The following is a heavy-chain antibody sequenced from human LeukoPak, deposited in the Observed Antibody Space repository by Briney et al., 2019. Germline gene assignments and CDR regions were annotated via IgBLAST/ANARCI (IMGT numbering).Heavy chain of an antibody. Sequence: SQTLSLTCAISGDSVSSNSVAWNWIRQSPSRGLEWLGRTYYRSKWFDDYALSVKSRISINPDTSKNQFSLHVNSVTPEDTAVYYCAREATGFLTWGQGILVTVSS. CDR2: TYYRSKWFD. D-gene: IGHD1-14*01. CDR3: AREATGFLT. V-gene: IGHV6-1*01. CDR1: GDSVSSNSVA. J-gene: IGHJ5*02.